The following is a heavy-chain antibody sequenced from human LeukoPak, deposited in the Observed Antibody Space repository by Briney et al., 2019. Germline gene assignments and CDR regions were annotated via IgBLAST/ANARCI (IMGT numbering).Heavy chain of an antibody. V-gene: IGHV1-69*02. D-gene: IGHD4-17*01. CDR2: IIPILGIA. CDR3: ASLKDYGDYGIDY. J-gene: IGHJ4*02. Sequence: ASVKVSFKAPGGTFSSYTISWVRQAPGQGLEWMGRIIPILGIANYAQKFQGRVTITADKSTSTAYMELSSLRSEDTAVYYCASLKDYGDYGIDYWGQGTLVTVSS. CDR1: GGTFSSYT.